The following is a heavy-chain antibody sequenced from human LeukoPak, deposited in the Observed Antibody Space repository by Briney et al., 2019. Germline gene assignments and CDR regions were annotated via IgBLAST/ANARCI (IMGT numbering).Heavy chain of an antibody. V-gene: IGHV3-30*02. CDR1: GFTFSSYG. CDR3: AKIAVTTRKGNWFDP. CDR2: IRYDGSNK. D-gene: IGHD4-11*01. Sequence: GGSLRLSCAASGFTFSSYGMHWVRQAPGKGLEWVAFIRYDGSNKYYADSVKGRFTISRDNSKNTLYLQTNSLRAEDTAVYYCAKIAVTTRKGNWFDPWGQGTLVTVPS. J-gene: IGHJ5*02.